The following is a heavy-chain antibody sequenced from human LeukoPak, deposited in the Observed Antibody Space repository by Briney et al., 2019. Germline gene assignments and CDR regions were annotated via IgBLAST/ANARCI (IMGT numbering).Heavy chain of an antibody. D-gene: IGHD5-12*01. J-gene: IGHJ4*02. CDR2: ISSSSSYI. V-gene: IGHV3-21*01. CDR1: GFTFSSYS. Sequence: GGSLRLSCAASGFTFSSYSMNWVRQAPGKGLEWVSSISSSSSYIYYADSVKGRFTISRDNAKNSLYLQMNSLRAEDTAVYYCARDLGVSGYDSDYWGQGTLVTVSS. CDR3: ARDLGVSGYDSDY.